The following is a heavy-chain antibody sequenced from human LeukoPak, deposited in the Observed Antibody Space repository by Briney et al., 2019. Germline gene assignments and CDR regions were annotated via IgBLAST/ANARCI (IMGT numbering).Heavy chain of an antibody. Sequence: GGSLRLSCAASGFTFSSYNMNWVRQAPGERLEWVSSVTSSSSYVFYADSVKGRFTISRDNAKNSLYLQMNSLTAEDTAVYYCARDPYSGNYGNTYYYYMDVWGKGTTVTISS. D-gene: IGHD1-26*01. V-gene: IGHV3-21*06. CDR2: VTSSSSYV. CDR1: GFTFSSYN. CDR3: ARDPYSGNYGNTYYYYMDV. J-gene: IGHJ6*03.